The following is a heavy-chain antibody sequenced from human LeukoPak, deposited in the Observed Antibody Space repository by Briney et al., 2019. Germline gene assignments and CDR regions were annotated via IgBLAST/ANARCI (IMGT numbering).Heavy chain of an antibody. CDR2: IDPNNGAT. CDR3: ARDDMVVAGIGFDY. J-gene: IGHJ4*02. CDR1: GYTFTGYY. D-gene: IGHD6-19*01. Sequence: ASVKVSCKASGYTFTGYYVHWVRQAPGQGLEWMGWIDPNNGATRYTQKFQGRVTMTRDTSISTAYTELKRLRSDDTAVYYCARDDMVVAGIGFDYWGQGTLVTVSS. V-gene: IGHV1-2*02.